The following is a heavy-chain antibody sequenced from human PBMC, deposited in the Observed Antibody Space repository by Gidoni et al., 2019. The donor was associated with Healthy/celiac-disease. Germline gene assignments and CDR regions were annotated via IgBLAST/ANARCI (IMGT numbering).Heavy chain of an antibody. CDR2: IYHSGST. J-gene: IGHJ4*02. D-gene: IGHD3-22*01. V-gene: IGHV4-4*02. Sequence: QVQLQESGPGLVKPSGTLSLTCAVSGGSISSRNWWSWVRQPPGKGLEWIGEIYHSGSTNYNPSLKSRVTISVDKSKNQFSLKLSSVTAADTAVYYCARVRLTYYYDSSGYYRSVDYWGQGTLVTVSS. CDR1: GGSISSRNW. CDR3: ARVRLTYYYDSSGYYRSVDY.